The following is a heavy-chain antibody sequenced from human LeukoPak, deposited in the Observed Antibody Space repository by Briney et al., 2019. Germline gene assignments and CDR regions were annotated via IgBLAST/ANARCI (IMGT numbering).Heavy chain of an antibody. D-gene: IGHD5-12*01. J-gene: IGHJ4*02. CDR1: GGSISSHY. V-gene: IGHV4-59*11. CDR2: IYYSGST. CDR3: ARVQGYGNFDY. Sequence: SETLSLTCTVSGGSISSHYWSWIRQPPGKGLEWIGYIYYSGSTNYNPSLKSRVTISVDTSKNQFCLKLSSVTAADTAVYYCARVQGYGNFDYWGQGTLVTVSS.